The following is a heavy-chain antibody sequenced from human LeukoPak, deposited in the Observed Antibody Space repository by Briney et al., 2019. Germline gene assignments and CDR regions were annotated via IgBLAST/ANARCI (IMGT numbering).Heavy chain of an antibody. J-gene: IGHJ3*02. CDR1: GFTFSSYS. V-gene: IGHV3-21*01. D-gene: IGHD2-21*02. CDR3: ARDHIVVVTAIGAFDI. Sequence: PGGSLRLSCAASGFTFSSYSMNWVRQAPGKGLEWFSSISSSSSYIYYADSVKGRFTISRDNAKNSLYLQMNSLRAEDTAVYYCARDHIVVVTAIGAFDIWGQGTMVTVSS. CDR2: ISSSSSYI.